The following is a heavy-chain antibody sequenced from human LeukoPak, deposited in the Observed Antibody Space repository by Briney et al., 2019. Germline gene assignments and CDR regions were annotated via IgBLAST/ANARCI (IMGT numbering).Heavy chain of an antibody. J-gene: IGHJ1*01. D-gene: IGHD3-10*01. V-gene: IGHV4-34*01. CDR1: GGSFSGYY. CDR2: INHSGST. Sequence: TSETLCLTCAVSGGSFSGYYWSWIRQPPGKGLEWIGEINHSGSTNYNPSLTSRVTISVDTSKIQFSLKLSSVTAADTAVYYCARGGNFQHWGQGTLVTVSS. CDR3: ARGGNFQH.